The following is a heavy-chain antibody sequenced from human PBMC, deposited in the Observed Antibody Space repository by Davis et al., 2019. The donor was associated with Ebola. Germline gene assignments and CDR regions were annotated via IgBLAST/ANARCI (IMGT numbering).Heavy chain of an antibody. Sequence: GESPKISCAASGFTFSSYWMHWVRQAPGKGLEWVSAISGSGGSTYYADPVKGRFTISRDNSKNTLYLQMNSLRAEDTAVYYCAKADYYGSGSYFPYYYYGMDVWGQGTTVTVSS. J-gene: IGHJ6*02. D-gene: IGHD3-10*01. V-gene: IGHV3-23*01. CDR3: AKADYYGSGSYFPYYYYGMDV. CDR2: ISGSGGST. CDR1: GFTFSSYW.